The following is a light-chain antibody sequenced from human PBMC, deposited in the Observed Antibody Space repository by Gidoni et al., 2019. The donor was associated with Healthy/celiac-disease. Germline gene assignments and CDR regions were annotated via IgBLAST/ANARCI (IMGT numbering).Light chain of an antibody. Sequence: AIRMTQSPSSLSASTGDRVTITCRASQGISSYFAWYQQKPGKAPKLLIYAASTLQSGVPSRFSGSGSGTDFTLTIRCLQSEDFATYYCQQYYSYPWTFGQGTKVEIK. CDR3: QQYYSYPWT. J-gene: IGKJ1*01. CDR1: QGISSY. V-gene: IGKV1-8*01. CDR2: AAS.